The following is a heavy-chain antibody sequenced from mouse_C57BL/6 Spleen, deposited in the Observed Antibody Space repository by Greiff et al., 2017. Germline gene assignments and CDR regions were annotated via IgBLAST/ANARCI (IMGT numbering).Heavy chain of an antibody. CDR1: GYSITSGYY. J-gene: IGHJ1*03. CDR3: ARWGTTVVATVYWYFDV. CDR2: ISYDGSN. D-gene: IGHD1-1*01. Sequence: EVKLLESGPGLVKPSQSLSLTCSVTGYSITSGYYWNWIRQFPGNKLEWMGYISYDGSNNYNPSLKNRISITRDTSKNQFFLKLNSVTTEDTATYYCARWGTTVVATVYWYFDVWGTGTTVTVSS. V-gene: IGHV3-6*01.